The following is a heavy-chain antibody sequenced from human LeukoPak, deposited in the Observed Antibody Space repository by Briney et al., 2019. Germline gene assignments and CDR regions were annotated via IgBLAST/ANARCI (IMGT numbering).Heavy chain of an antibody. D-gene: IGHD1-26*01. CDR1: GRSISSYY. V-gene: IGHV4-59*01. CDR2: IYYSGST. CDR3: AREKSHSGSPNFDY. Sequence: PSETLSLTCTVSGRSISSYYWSWIRQPPGKGLEWIGYIYYSGSTNYNPSLKSRVTIPVDTSKNQFSLKLSSVTAADTAVYYCAREKSHSGSPNFDYWGQGTLVTVSS. J-gene: IGHJ4*02.